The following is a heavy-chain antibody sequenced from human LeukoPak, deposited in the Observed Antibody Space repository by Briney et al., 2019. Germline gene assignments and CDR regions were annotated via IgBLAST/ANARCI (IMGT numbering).Heavy chain of an antibody. J-gene: IGHJ4*02. CDR3: ARDQIRYFDWVFDY. D-gene: IGHD3-9*01. V-gene: IGHV1-69*06. CDR1: GGTFSSYA. Sequence: GASVKVSCKASGGTFSSYAISWVRQAPGQGLEWMGWIIPICDTANYAQKFQRRVTITAAKSTSPAYMELSRLRSEDPAVYYCARDQIRYFDWVFDYWGQGTLVTVSS. CDR2: IIPICDTA.